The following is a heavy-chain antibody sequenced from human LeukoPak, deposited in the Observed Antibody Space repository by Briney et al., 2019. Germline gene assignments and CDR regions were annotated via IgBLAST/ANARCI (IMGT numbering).Heavy chain of an antibody. CDR2: ISYDGSNK. D-gene: IGHD3-3*01. J-gene: IGHJ3*02. CDR1: GFTFSSYA. CDR3: ARVRNKYYDFWSGYRAAFDI. Sequence: PGRSLRLSCAASGFTFSSYAMHWVRQAPGKGLEWVAVISYDGSNKYYADSVKGRFTISRDNSKNTLYLQMNSLRAEDTAVYYCARVRNKYYDFWSGYRAAFDIWGQGTMVTVSS. V-gene: IGHV3-30-3*01.